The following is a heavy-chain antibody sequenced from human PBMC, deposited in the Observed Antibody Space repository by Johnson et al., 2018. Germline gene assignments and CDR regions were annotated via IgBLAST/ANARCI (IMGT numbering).Heavy chain of an antibody. J-gene: IGHJ1*01. CDR2: IKQDGREK. CDR3: ASGYYDSSGYFSEYFQH. CDR1: GFSFSRYW. Sequence: VQLVESGGGLVQPGGSXRLSCAASGFSFSRYWMSWVRRAPGKGLEWVANIKQDGREKYYVDSVKGRFTISRDNAKNSVYLQMNSLRAEDTALYYCASGYYDSSGYFSEYFQHWGQGTLVTVSS. D-gene: IGHD3-22*01. V-gene: IGHV3-7*01.